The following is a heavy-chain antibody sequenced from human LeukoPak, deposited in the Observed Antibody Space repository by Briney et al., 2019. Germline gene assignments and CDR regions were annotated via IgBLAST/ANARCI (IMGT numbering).Heavy chain of an antibody. CDR2: IYSVGST. V-gene: IGHV3-53*01. CDR3: ASLSLGHY. Sequence: GGSLRLSCAASGFTFRNNYMSWVRQAPGKGLEWGSVIYSVGSTYYADSVKGRFTISRDTSQNTLSLQMKSPRAEDPALYFCASLSLGHYWGEGALVTVSS. CDR1: GFTFRNNY. D-gene: IGHD6-6*01. J-gene: IGHJ4*02.